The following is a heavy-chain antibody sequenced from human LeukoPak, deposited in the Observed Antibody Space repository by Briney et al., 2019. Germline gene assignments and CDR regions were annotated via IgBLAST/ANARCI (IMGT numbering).Heavy chain of an antibody. J-gene: IGHJ3*02. CDR1: GYTFTSYG. D-gene: IGHD3-22*01. Sequence: ASVKVSCKASGYTFTSYGISWVRQAPGQGLEWMGWISAYNGNTNYAQKLQGRVTMTTDTSTSTAYMELSSLRSEDTAVYYCARDWLTTKERIAAYYDSSGYPDAFDIWGQGTMVTVSS. CDR3: ARDWLTTKERIAAYYDSSGYPDAFDI. V-gene: IGHV1-18*01. CDR2: ISAYNGNT.